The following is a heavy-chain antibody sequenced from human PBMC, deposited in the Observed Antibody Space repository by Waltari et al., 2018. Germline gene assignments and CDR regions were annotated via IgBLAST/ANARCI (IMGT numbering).Heavy chain of an antibody. V-gene: IGHV3-49*03. D-gene: IGHD6-13*01. Sequence: EVQLVESGGGLVQPGRSLRLSCTASGFTLRDFPMSWFRQAPGKGLEWVGFVRRKAFGGTTEYAASVKGRFTISRDDSRNIAYLQMNSLVTEDTAVYYCTRAQLLRGYFDLWGRGTLVTVSS. CDR1: GFTLRDFP. J-gene: IGHJ2*01. CDR2: VRRKAFGGTT. CDR3: TRAQLLRGYFDL.